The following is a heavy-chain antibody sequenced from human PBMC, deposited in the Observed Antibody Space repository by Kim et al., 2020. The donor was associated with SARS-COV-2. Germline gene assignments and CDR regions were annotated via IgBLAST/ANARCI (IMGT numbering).Heavy chain of an antibody. V-gene: IGHV1-3*01. CDR2: INAGNGNT. CDR3: ARVMTGTTVYYYGMDV. D-gene: IGHD1-1*01. CDR1: GYTFTSYA. J-gene: IGHJ6*02. Sequence: ASVKVSCKASGYTFTSYAMHWVRQAPGQRLEWMGWINAGNGNTKYSQKFQGRVTITRDTSASTAYMELSSLRSEDTAVYYCARVMTGTTVYYYGMDVWGQGTTVTVSS.